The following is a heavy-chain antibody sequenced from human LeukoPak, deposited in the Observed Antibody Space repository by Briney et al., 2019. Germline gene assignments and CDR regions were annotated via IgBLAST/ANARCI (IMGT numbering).Heavy chain of an antibody. J-gene: IGHJ4*02. Sequence: SETLSLTCTVSGGSISSRSCCWGWIRQPPGKGLEWIGNIYYSGSTYYNPSLKSRVTISVDTSKNQFSLRLSSVTAADTAVYCCARQVYSGTHYFDYWGQGTLVTVSS. D-gene: IGHD1-26*01. CDR2: IYYSGST. CDR1: GGSISSRSCC. CDR3: ARQVYSGTHYFDY. V-gene: IGHV4-39*01.